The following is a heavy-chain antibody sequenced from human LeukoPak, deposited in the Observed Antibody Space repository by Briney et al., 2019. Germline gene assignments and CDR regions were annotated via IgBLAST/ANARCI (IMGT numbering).Heavy chain of an antibody. CDR1: GYSISSGYY. J-gene: IGHJ4*02. CDR2: IYHSGST. Sequence: PSETLSLTCAVSGYSISSGYYWGWIRQPPGKGLEWIGSIYHSGSTYYNPSLKSRVTISVDTSKNQFSLKLSSVTAADTAVYYCARDLHYYGSGSYYARAERFDYWGQGTLVTVSS. V-gene: IGHV4-38-2*02. D-gene: IGHD3-10*01. CDR3: ARDLHYYGSGSYYARAERFDY.